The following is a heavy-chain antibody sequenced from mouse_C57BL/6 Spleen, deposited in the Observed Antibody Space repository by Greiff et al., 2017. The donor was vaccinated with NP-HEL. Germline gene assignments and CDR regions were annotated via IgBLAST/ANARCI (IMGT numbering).Heavy chain of an antibody. CDR2: IDPENGDT. Sequence: EVKLQESGAELVRPGASVKLSCTASGFIIKDDYMHWVKQRPEQGLEWIGWIDPENGDTEYASKFQGKATITADTPSNTAYLQLSSLTSEDTAVYYCTTYPSNSWFAYWRQGTLVTV. CDR3: TTYPSNSWFAY. V-gene: IGHV14-4*01. CDR1: GFIIKDDY. D-gene: IGHD2-5*01. J-gene: IGHJ3*01.